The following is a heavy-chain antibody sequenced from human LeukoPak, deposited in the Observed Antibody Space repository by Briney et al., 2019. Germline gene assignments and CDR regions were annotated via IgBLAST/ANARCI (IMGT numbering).Heavy chain of an antibody. CDR1: GFTFSNAW. Sequence: TGGSLRLSCAASGFTFSNAWMSWIRQAPGKGLEWVSYISSSGSTIYYADSVKGRFTISRDNAKNSLYLQMNSLRAEDTAVYYCARDRQTKVTTPSVHGGRVGKYDYYYYYMDVWGKGTMVTVSS. D-gene: IGHD4-11*01. J-gene: IGHJ6*03. CDR2: ISSSGSTI. V-gene: IGHV3-11*04. CDR3: ARDRQTKVTTPSVHGGRVGKYDYYYYYMDV.